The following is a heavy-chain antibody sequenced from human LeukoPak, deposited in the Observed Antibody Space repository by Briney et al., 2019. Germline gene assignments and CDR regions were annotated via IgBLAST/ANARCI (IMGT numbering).Heavy chain of an antibody. J-gene: IGHJ3*02. CDR3: ASRYSSSSRSAFDI. D-gene: IGHD6-6*01. CDR1: GFTFSVFW. Sequence: GGSLRLSCGASGFTFSVFWMSWARQAPGKGLEWVAVIWYDGSNKYYADSVKGRFTISRDNSKNTLYLRMNSLRAEDTAVYYCASRYSSSSRSAFDIWGQGTMVTVSS. V-gene: IGHV3-33*07. CDR2: IWYDGSNK.